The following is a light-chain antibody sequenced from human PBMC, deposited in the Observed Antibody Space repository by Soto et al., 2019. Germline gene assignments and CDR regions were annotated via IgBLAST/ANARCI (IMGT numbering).Light chain of an antibody. V-gene: IGLV1-47*01. CDR2: RNN. CDR3: AAWDDSLSGRV. J-gene: IGLJ3*02. CDR1: SSNIGSNY. Sequence: QSVLTQPPSASGTPGQRATISCSGSSSNIGSNYVYWYQQLPGTAPKLLIYRNNQRPSGVPDRFSGSKSGTSASLAISGLRSEDEADYYCAAWDDSLSGRVFGGGTKLTV.